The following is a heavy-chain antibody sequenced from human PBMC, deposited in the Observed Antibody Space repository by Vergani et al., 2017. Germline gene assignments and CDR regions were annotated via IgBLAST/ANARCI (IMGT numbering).Heavy chain of an antibody. CDR3: TTLSPNWAHW. J-gene: IGHJ4*02. CDR1: GFTFDDHG. Sequence: DVQLVESGGGVVRPGGSLRLSCAASGFTFDDHGMAWVRQAPGKGLEWVGRIKSQIDGGTTDYPAPVKGRFTISRDDSTNMLYLHMNSLKTEDTAVYYCTTLSPNWAHWWGQGTLVNVSS. CDR2: IKSQIDGGTT. V-gene: IGHV3-15*01. D-gene: IGHD7-27*01.